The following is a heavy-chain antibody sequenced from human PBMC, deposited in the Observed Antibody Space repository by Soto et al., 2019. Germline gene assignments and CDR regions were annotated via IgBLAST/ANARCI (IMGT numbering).Heavy chain of an antibody. V-gene: IGHV1-2*02. J-gene: IGHJ6*02. CDR3: ARTCSGGSCYSSYYYGMDV. D-gene: IGHD2-15*01. CDR2: INPNSGGT. Sequence: ASVKVSCKASGYTFTDYYIHWVRQAPGQGLEWMGRINPNSGGTNYPQKFQGRVTMTRDTSINTAYMELSSLRSDDTAVYYCARTCSGGSCYSSYYYGMDVWGQGTTVTVSS. CDR1: GYTFTDYY.